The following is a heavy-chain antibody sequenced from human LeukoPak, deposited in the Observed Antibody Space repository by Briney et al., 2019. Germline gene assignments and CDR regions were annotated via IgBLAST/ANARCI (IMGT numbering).Heavy chain of an antibody. J-gene: IGHJ5*02. CDR2: IYHSGST. V-gene: IGHV4-30-2*01. Sequence: SETLSLTCAVSGGSISSGGYSWSWIRQPPGKGLEWIGYIYHSGSTYYNPSLKSRVTISVDRSKNQFSLKLSSVTAADTAVYYCARSSIAAPVSWFGPWGQGTLVTVSS. D-gene: IGHD6-6*01. CDR1: GGSISSGGYS. CDR3: ARSSIAAPVSWFGP.